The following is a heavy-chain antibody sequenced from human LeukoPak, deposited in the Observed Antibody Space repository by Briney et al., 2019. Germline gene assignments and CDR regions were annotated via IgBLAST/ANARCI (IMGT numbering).Heavy chain of an antibody. CDR3: ARDGPSGYYYYYMDV. D-gene: IGHD6-19*01. Sequence: GGSLRLSCAASGFTFSSYSMNWVRQAPGKGLEWVSSISSSSSYIYYADSVKGRFTISRDNAKNSLYLQMNSLRAEDTAVYYCARDGPSGYYYYYMDVWGKGTTVTVSS. CDR2: ISSSSSYI. J-gene: IGHJ6*03. CDR1: GFTFSSYS. V-gene: IGHV3-21*01.